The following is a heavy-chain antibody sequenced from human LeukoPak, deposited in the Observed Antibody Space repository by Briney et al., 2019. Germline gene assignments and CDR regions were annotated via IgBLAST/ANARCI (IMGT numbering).Heavy chain of an antibody. D-gene: IGHD3-22*01. Sequence: GGSLRLSCAASGFSFIKYSMTWVRQAPGKGLEWVSAITGSGAFTDYADSVKGRFTISRDNSKNTLYLQMNSLRAEDTAVYYCARDPTAHMIVVVTPWGYFDYWGQGTLVTVSS. V-gene: IGHV3-23*01. J-gene: IGHJ4*02. CDR3: ARDPTAHMIVVVTPWGYFDY. CDR2: ITGSGAFT. CDR1: GFSFIKYS.